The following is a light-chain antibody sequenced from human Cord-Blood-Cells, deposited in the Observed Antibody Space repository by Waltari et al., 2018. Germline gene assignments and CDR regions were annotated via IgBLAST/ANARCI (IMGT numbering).Light chain of an antibody. V-gene: IGKV3-15*01. Sequence: EIGMTQSPTTLSGSPGEKANLSCRASQSVSSNLAWYQQKPGQAPRLLIYGASTRATGIPARFSGSGSGTEFTLTISSLQSEDFAGYYCQQYNNWPRTFGQGTKVEIK. CDR3: QQYNNWPRT. J-gene: IGKJ1*01. CDR2: GAS. CDR1: QSVSSN.